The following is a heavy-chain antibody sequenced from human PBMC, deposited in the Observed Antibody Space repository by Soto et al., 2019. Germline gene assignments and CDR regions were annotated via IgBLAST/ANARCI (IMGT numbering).Heavy chain of an antibody. CDR3: ARDTYYYDSSGYYARFDY. V-gene: IGHV1-18*01. CDR1: GYTFTSYG. D-gene: IGHD3-22*01. Sequence: GASVKVSCKASGYTFTSYGISWVRQAPGQGLEWMGWISAYNGNTNYAQKLQGRVTMTTDTSTSTAYMELRSLRSGDTAVYYCARDTYYYDSSGYYARFDYWGQGTLVTVSS. J-gene: IGHJ4*02. CDR2: ISAYNGNT.